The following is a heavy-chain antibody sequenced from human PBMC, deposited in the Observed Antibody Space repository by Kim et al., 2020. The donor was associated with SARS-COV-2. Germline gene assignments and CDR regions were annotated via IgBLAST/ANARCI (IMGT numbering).Heavy chain of an antibody. Sequence: GGSLRLSCAASGFTFSSYAMSWVRQAPGKGLEWVSAISGSGGSTYYADSVKGRFTISRDNSKNTLYLQMNSLRAEDTAVYYCAKAGTYCGGDCYSRGAGHYGMDVWGQGTTVTVSS. J-gene: IGHJ6*02. V-gene: IGHV3-23*01. CDR2: ISGSGGST. CDR1: GFTFSSYA. CDR3: AKAGTYCGGDCYSRGAGHYGMDV. D-gene: IGHD2-21*02.